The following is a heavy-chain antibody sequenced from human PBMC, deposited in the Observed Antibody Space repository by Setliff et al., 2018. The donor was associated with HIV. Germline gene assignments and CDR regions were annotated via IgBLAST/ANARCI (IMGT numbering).Heavy chain of an antibody. Sequence: VASVKVSCKASGYTFTGYYMHWVRQAPGKGLEWMGWINPNSGGTNYAQKFQGRVTMTRDTSISTAYMELSRLRSDDTAVYYCARGSLLGYFDWLFPDWGQGTLVTVSS. D-gene: IGHD3-9*01. CDR2: INPNSGGT. V-gene: IGHV1-2*02. CDR1: GYTFTGYY. CDR3: ARGSLLGYFDWLFPD. J-gene: IGHJ4*02.